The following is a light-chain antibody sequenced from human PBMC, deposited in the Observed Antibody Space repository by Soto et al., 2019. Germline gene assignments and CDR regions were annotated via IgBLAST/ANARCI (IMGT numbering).Light chain of an antibody. V-gene: IGKV3D-15*01. CDR3: QQYNNWPPIT. CDR1: QSVSSN. J-gene: IGKJ5*01. CDR2: GAF. Sequence: EIVLTHSPGTLSLSPWERATFSFSASQSVSSNYLAWYQQKPGQAPRLLIYGAFKRATGIPDRFSGSGSGTEFTLTISSLQSEDSAVYYCQQYNNWPPITFGQGTRLEIK.